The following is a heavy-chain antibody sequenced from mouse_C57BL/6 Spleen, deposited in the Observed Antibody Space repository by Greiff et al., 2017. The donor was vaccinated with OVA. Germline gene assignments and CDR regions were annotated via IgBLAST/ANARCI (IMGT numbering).Heavy chain of an antibody. J-gene: IGHJ4*01. CDR1: GYTFTSYW. V-gene: IGHV1-64*01. CDR3: ARGDGSSFYYYAMDY. CDR2: IHPNSGST. Sequence: VQLQQSGAELVKPGASVKLSCKASGYTFTSYWLHWVKQRPGQGLEWIGMIHPNSGSTNYNEKFKSKATLTVDKSSSTAYMQLSSLTSEDSAVYYCARGDGSSFYYYAMDYWGQGTSVTVSS. D-gene: IGHD1-1*01.